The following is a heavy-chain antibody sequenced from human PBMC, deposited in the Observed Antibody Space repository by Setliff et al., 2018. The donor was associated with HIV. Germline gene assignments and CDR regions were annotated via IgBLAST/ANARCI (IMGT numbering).Heavy chain of an antibody. CDR1: GYTFTSYG. CDR3: ARSETCHSTHCSPYDY. CDR2: ISTNNGNT. D-gene: IGHD2-2*01. Sequence: ASVKVSCKASGYTFTSYGISWVRQAPGQGLEWMGWISTNNGNTIYAQKLQGRVTMTTDTSTTTGYMELRSLRAEDTAVYYCARSETCHSTHCSPYDYWGQGTPVTVSS. V-gene: IGHV1-18*01. J-gene: IGHJ4*02.